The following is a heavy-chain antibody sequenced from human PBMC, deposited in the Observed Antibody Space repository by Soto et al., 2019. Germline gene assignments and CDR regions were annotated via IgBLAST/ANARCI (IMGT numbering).Heavy chain of an antibody. Sequence: SETLSLTCTVSGGSISTSSYYWGWIRQPPGKGLEWIGNIYYSGSTYYNPSLKSRVTISVDTSKNQFSLKLSSVTAADTAVYYCARTLLYGSGSYYNVWGQGTLVT. CDR2: IYYSGST. CDR1: GGSISTSSYY. V-gene: IGHV4-39*01. D-gene: IGHD3-10*01. J-gene: IGHJ4*02. CDR3: ARTLLYGSGSYYNV.